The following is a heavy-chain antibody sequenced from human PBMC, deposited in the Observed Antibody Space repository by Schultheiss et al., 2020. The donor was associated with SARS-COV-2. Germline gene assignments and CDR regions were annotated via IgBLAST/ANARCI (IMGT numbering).Heavy chain of an antibody. CDR1: GGSISSGGYY. D-gene: IGHD4-17*01. CDR2: INHSGST. CDR3: ARTVTTAGDWFDP. V-gene: IGHV4-39*07. J-gene: IGHJ5*02. Sequence: GSLRLSCTVSGGSISSGGYYWSWIRQHPGKGLEWIGEINHSGSTNYNPSLKSRVTISVDTSKNQFSLKLSSVTAADTAVYYCARTVTTAGDWFDPWGQGTLVTVSS.